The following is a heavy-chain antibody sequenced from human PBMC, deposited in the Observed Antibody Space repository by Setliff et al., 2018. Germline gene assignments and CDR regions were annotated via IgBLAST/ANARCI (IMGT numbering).Heavy chain of an antibody. CDR2: ISRNSNTI. Sequence: GGSLRLSCAASGFTFSAYSMNWVRQAPGKGLEWVSYISRNSNTIDSAVSVTGRFTMSRYNAENSLYLEMNSLRAEDMAVYYCARAVQILGDYYYYMDVWGKGTTVTAP. J-gene: IGHJ6*03. V-gene: IGHV3-48*01. CDR1: GFTFSAYS. D-gene: IGHD1-26*01. CDR3: ARAVQILGDYYYYMDV.